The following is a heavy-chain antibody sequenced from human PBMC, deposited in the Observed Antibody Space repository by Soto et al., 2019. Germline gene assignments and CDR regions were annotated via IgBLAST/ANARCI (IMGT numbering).Heavy chain of an antibody. CDR3: ARHSRGLYDILTGYYY. J-gene: IGHJ4*02. CDR1: AGSISSSSYY. V-gene: IGHV4-39*01. Sequence: XETLSPTCTLSAGSISSSSYYWAWFRQPPGKGLEWIGIIYYSGSTYYNPSLKSRVTISVDTSKNQFSLKLSSVTAADTAVYYCARHSRGLYDILTGYYYWGQGTLVTVSS. D-gene: IGHD3-9*01. CDR2: IYYSGST.